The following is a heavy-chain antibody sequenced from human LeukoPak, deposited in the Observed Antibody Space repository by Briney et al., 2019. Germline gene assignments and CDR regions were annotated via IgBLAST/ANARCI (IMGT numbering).Heavy chain of an antibody. CDR2: INTDGSDT. D-gene: IGHD2-2*01. Sequence: GGSLRLSCSGSGFTFSKYWLHLVRQAPGKGLVWVSRINTDGSDTSYADFVKGRFTISRDNAKNTLYLQMSSLRAEDAAVYYCARVESGACSNSRCRNTDFWGQGTLVTVSS. J-gene: IGHJ4*02. CDR3: ARVESGACSNSRCRNTDF. V-gene: IGHV3-74*01. CDR1: GFTFSKYW.